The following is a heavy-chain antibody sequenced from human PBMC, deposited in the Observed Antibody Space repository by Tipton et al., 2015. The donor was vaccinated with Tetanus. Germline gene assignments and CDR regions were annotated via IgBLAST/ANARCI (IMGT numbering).Heavy chain of an antibody. CDR2: ISQSGST. CDR3: ASLLDRGD. Sequence: GLVKPSETLSLTCTVSGGSISTTDSYWGWIRQSPGKGLEWIGEISQSGSTKYNPSLKSRVTISVDTSKNQFSLKLSSVTAADTAIYYCASLLDRGDWGQGARVTVSS. J-gene: IGHJ4*02. CDR1: GGSISTTDSY. V-gene: IGHV4-39*07. D-gene: IGHD2-15*01.